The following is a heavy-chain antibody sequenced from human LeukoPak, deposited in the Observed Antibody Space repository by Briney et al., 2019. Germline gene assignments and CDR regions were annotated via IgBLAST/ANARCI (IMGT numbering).Heavy chain of an antibody. V-gene: IGHV3-30*18. J-gene: IGHJ4*02. CDR3: AKIPSGGGDYFDY. Sequence: GGSLRVSCAASGFTFSNYDMHWVRQAPGKGLEWVAFVSYDGTNKYYADSVKGRFTVSRDNSKNTLFVQMNSLGPEDTALYYCAKIPSGGGDYFDYWGQGTLVTVSS. CDR2: VSYDGTNK. D-gene: IGHD3-16*01. CDR1: GFTFSNYD.